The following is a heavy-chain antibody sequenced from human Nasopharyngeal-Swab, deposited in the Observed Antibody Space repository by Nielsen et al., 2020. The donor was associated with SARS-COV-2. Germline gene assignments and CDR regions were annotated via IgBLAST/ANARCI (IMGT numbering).Heavy chain of an antibody. CDR2: ISGSGGST. D-gene: IGHD3-3*01. Sequence: VRQAPGKGLEWVSAISGSGGSTYYADSVKGRFTISRDNAKNSLYLQMNSLRAEDTAVYYCARDGLDYDFWSAHFMDVWGQGTTVTVSS. V-gene: IGHV3-21*01. CDR3: ARDGLDYDFWSAHFMDV. J-gene: IGHJ6*02.